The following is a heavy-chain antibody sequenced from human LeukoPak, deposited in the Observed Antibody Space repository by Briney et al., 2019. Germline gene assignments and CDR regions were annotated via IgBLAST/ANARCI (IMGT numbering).Heavy chain of an antibody. J-gene: IGHJ4*02. CDR3: ASHTYYYDSSGYLFDY. CDR2: IKQDGSEK. D-gene: IGHD3-22*01. Sequence: GGSLRLSCAASGFTFSSYWMSWVRQAPGKGLEWVANIKQDGSEKYYVDSVKGRLTISRDNAKNSLYLQMNSLRAEDTAVYYCASHTYYYDSSGYLFDYWGQGTLDTVSS. V-gene: IGHV3-7*01. CDR1: GFTFSSYW.